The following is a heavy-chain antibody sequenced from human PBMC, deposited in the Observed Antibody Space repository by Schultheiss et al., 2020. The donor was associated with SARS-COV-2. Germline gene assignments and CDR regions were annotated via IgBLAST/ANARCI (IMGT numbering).Heavy chain of an antibody. CDR2: FDHEDGET. V-gene: IGHV1-24*01. Sequence: ASVKVPCKASGYTFTSYDINWVRQATGQGLEWMGGFDHEDGETIYAQKFQGRVTMTEDTSTDTAYMELSSLRSEDTAVYYCATDSSGWPRDAFDIWGQGTVVTGSS. J-gene: IGHJ3*02. D-gene: IGHD6-19*01. CDR3: ATDSSGWPRDAFDI. CDR1: GYTFTSYD.